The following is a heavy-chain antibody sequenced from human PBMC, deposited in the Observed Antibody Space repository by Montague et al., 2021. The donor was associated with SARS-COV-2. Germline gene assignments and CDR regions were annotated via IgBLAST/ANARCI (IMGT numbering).Heavy chain of an antibody. CDR1: GGSISRYS. V-gene: IGHV4-59*01. J-gene: IGHJ3*02. Sequence: SETLSLTCTVSGGSISRYSWTWIRQPPGKGLEWIGYIYNSGSTNXXPSLTSRVTISVDTSKNQFSLKLSSVAAADTAVYYCARVGRGSSWYEAAFDIWGQGTMVTVSS. D-gene: IGHD6-13*01. CDR2: IYNSGST. CDR3: ARVGRGSSWYEAAFDI.